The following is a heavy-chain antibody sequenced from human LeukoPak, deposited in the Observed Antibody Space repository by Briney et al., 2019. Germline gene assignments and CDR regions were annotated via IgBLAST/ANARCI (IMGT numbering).Heavy chain of an antibody. D-gene: IGHD3-9*01. CDR2: IKEDGSEK. J-gene: IGHJ3*02. CDR1: GFTFRSYW. CDR3: ARDVDRGTFDI. V-gene: IGHV3-7*05. Sequence: PGGSLRLSCAASGFTFRSYWRSWVRQAPGKGRDWVANIKEDGSEKYYVDSVKGRFTISRDNAKNSLYLQMNSPRAEDTAVYYCARDVDRGTFDIWGQGTMVTVSS.